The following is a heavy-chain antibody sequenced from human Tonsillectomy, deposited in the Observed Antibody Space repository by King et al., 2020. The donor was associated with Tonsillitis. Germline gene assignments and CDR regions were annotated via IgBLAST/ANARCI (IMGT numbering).Heavy chain of an antibody. CDR3: ARLGDYGDYGASGREGEGDY. J-gene: IGHJ4*02. V-gene: IGHV5-10-1*03. CDR1: GYSFTSYW. Sequence: EGQLVQSGAEVKKPGESLRISCKGSGYSFTSYWISWVRQMPGKGLEWMGRIDFSDSYTNYSPSFQGHVTISADKSISTAYLQWSSLKASDTAMYYCARLGDYGDYGASGREGEGDYWGQGTLVTVSS. D-gene: IGHD4-17*01. CDR2: IDFSDSYT.